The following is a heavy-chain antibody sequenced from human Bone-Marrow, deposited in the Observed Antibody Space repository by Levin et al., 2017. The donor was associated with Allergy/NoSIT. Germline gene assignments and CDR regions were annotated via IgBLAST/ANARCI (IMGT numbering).Heavy chain of an antibody. V-gene: IGHV3-23*01. J-gene: IGHJ4*02. Sequence: GGSLRLSCAASGFTFSNYAMSWVRQAPGKGLEWVSGISGSGDSTYDGDSVKGRFTISRDNSKNTLYLQMNSLRAEDTTVYYCAKDRDFYGSGSLGNWGQGTLVTVSS. CDR2: ISGSGDST. D-gene: IGHD3-10*01. CDR1: GFTFSNYA. CDR3: AKDRDFYGSGSLGN.